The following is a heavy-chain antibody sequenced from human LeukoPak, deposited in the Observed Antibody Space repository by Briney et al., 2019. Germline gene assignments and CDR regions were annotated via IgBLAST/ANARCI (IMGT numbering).Heavy chain of an antibody. CDR2: IYYSGST. Sequence: PSETLSLTCTVSGGSISSSSYYWAWIRQPPGKGLEWIGSIYYSGSTYYNPSLKRRVTITVDTSKNQFSLKLSSVTAADTGVYYCARDPSNSGSYFEYWGGATMVTVCS. CDR1: GGSISSSSYY. D-gene: IGHD4-23*01. V-gene: IGHV4-39*07. CDR3: ARDPSNSGSYFEY. J-gene: IGHJ4*02.